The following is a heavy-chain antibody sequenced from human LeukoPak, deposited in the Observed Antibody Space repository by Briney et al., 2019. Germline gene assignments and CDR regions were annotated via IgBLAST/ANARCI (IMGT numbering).Heavy chain of an antibody. CDR3: ARQPRIAARPEDY. Sequence: SETLSLTCTVSGGSISSSSYNWGWIRQPPGKGLESIGSIYYSGSTYDNAALKSRVTISVDTSKNQFSLKLSFGAAADTAVYYCARQPRIAARPEDYWGQGTLVTVSS. J-gene: IGHJ4*02. CDR1: GGSISSSSYN. CDR2: IYYSGST. D-gene: IGHD6-6*01. V-gene: IGHV4-39*01.